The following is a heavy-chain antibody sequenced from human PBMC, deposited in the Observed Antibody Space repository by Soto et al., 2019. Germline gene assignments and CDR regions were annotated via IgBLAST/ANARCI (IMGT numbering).Heavy chain of an antibody. Sequence: SSAASLFTFNIYDIQWVRQATGKGLEWVSAIGTAGDTYYPFPVKGRFTISRENAKNSLYLQMNSLRAGDTAVYYCARGGQPGSYYYYGMDVWGQGTTVTVSS. V-gene: IGHV3-13*01. CDR1: LFTFNIYD. D-gene: IGHD3-16*01. J-gene: IGHJ6*02. CDR2: IGTAGDT. CDR3: ARGGQPGSYYYYGMDV.